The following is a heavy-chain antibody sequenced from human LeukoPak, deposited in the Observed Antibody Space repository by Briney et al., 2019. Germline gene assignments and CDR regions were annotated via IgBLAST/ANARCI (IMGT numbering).Heavy chain of an antibody. CDR1: GFTFGDYA. V-gene: IGHV3-49*04. J-gene: IGHJ4*02. CDR3: IRDNYYDSSSYSKYYFDY. D-gene: IGHD3-22*01. CDR2: IRSKAVGGTI. Sequence: GGSLRLSCTASGFTFGDYAMSWVRQAPGKGRGWGGFIRSKAVGGTIEYAASVKGRFPISRDDSKRIAYLQMNSLKTEDTAVYYCIRDNYYDSSSYSKYYFDYWGQGTLVTVSS.